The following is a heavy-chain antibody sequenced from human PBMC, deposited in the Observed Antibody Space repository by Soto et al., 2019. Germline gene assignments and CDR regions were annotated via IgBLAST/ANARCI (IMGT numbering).Heavy chain of an antibody. V-gene: IGHV3-74*02. J-gene: IGHJ6*03. CDR2: INSDGSVS. Sequence: ESGGGLVPPGGSLRLSCAASGFTFRNYWMYWVRQAPGPGLEWVSRINSDGSVSSYADSVKGRLTISRDNVKNTLYLLMDSLRAEDTAVYYCARGDCVGGSCYSLAGSFYYYMDAWGKGTTVTVFS. CDR1: GFTFRNYW. CDR3: ARGDCVGGSCYSLAGSFYYYMDA. D-gene: IGHD2-15*01.